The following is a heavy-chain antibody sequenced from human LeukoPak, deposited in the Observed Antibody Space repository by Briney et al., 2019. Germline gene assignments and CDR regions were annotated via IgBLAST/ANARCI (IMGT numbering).Heavy chain of an antibody. D-gene: IGHD4-17*01. CDR2: ISYDGSNK. CDR1: GFTFSSYA. CDR3: ARLGKMSTVITHSDY. Sequence: PGGSLRLSCAASGFTFSSYAMHWVRQAPGKGLEWVAVISYDGSNKYYADSVKGRFTISRDNSKNTLYLQMNSLRADDTAVFYCARLGKMSTVITHSDYWGQGTLVTVSS. J-gene: IGHJ4*02. V-gene: IGHV3-30-3*01.